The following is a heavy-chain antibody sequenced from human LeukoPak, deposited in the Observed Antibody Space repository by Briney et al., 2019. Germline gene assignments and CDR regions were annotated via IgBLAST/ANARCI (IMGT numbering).Heavy chain of an antibody. CDR3: ATLTVASSFDY. CDR2: ISSRGGTR. D-gene: IGHD6-19*01. V-gene: IGHV3-48*03. J-gene: IGHJ4*02. Sequence: GGSLRLSCAASGFAFSVYEMYWVRQAPGKGLEWVSYISSRGGTRYYADSVKGRFTISRDNAKNSLYLQMNSLRADDTAVYYCATLTVASSFDYWGQGTLVTVSS. CDR1: GFAFSVYE.